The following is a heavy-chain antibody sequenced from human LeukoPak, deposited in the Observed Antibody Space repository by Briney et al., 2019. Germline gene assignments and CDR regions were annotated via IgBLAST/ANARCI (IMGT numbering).Heavy chain of an antibody. V-gene: IGHV3-30*18. D-gene: IGHD6-19*01. Sequence: PGGSLRLSCAASGFTFSSYGMHWVRQAPGKGLEWVAVISHDGSNKYYADSVKGRFTISRDNSKNTLYLQMNSLRAEDTAVYYCAKEGIAVADWGQGTLVTVSS. CDR1: GFTFSSYG. CDR3: AKEGIAVAD. CDR2: ISHDGSNK. J-gene: IGHJ4*02.